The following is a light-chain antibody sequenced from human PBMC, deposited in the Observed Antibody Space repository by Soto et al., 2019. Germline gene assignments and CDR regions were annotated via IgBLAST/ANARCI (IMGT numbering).Light chain of an antibody. CDR2: GAS. V-gene: IGKV3-20*01. CDR3: QQYHTSPLT. J-gene: IGKJ1*01. Sequence: EIVLTQSPGTLSLSPGERATFSCRASQSVSSSYIARYQQKRGQAPRRLIYGASIRATGIPDRFSGSGSGTDFTLTISRLEPEDFALYYCQQYHTSPLTFGQGTKVDI. CDR1: QSVSSSY.